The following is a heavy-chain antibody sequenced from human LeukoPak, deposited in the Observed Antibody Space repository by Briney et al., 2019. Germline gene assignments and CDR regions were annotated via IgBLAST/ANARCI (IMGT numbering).Heavy chain of an antibody. Sequence: GGSLRLSCAASGFTFSSYEMNWVCQGPGKGLEWVSYISNSGSPIYYADSVKGRFTISRDNAKNSLYLQMNSLRAEDTAVYYCARKYCSSTSCLFDYWGQGTLVTVSS. CDR2: ISNSGSPI. CDR3: ARKYCSSTSCLFDY. J-gene: IGHJ4*02. V-gene: IGHV3-48*03. CDR1: GFTFSSYE. D-gene: IGHD2-2*01.